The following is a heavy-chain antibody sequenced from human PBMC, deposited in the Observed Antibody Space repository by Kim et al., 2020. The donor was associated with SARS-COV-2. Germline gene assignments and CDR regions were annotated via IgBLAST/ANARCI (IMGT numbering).Heavy chain of an antibody. CDR1: GGSISSSSYY. J-gene: IGHJ4*02. CDR3: ARSPSFGVAGLDY. Sequence: SETLSLTCTVSGGSISSSSYYWGWIRQPPGKGLEWIGSIYYSGSTYYNPSLKSRVTISVDTSKNQFSLKLSSVTAADTAVYYCARSPSFGVAGLDYWGQGTLVTVSS. CDR2: IYYSGST. D-gene: IGHD3-3*01. V-gene: IGHV4-39*07.